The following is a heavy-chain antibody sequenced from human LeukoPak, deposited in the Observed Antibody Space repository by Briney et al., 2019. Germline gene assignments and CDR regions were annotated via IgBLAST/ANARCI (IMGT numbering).Heavy chain of an antibody. J-gene: IGHJ6*02. CDR2: ISYDGSKK. CDR3: ARDPPHYYGMDV. V-gene: IGHV3-30*03. CDR1: GFIFSSYS. Sequence: GGSLRLSCAAAGFIFSSYSMHWVRQAPGKGLEWVAVISYDGSKKYYPESVRGRFTISRDNSKNTLFLQMNSLRSEDTAVYYCARDPPHYYGMDVWGQGTTVTVSS.